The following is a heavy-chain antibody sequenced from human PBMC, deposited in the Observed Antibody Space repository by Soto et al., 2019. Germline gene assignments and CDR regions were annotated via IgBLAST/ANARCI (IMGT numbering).Heavy chain of an antibody. CDR1: GYNFATYW. D-gene: IGHD5-12*01. CDR3: TRAGNSGYDFVDYYGMYV. J-gene: IGHJ6*01. CDR2: IYPGDSDT. V-gene: IGHV5-51*01. Sequence: GESLKISCKGSGYNFATYWIGWVRQMPGKGLEWMAIIYPGDSDTRYSPSFQGQVTISVDKSINTAYLQWSSLKASDSGMYYCTRAGNSGYDFVDYYGMYVWGQGTTVPVS.